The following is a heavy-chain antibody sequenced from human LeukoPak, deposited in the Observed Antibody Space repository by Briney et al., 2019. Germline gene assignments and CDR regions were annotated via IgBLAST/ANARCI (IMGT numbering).Heavy chain of an antibody. CDR2: ISGSGGST. V-gene: IGHV3-23*01. J-gene: IGHJ4*02. CDR1: GFSFSSYA. CDR3: AKAYYYDSSGYYPFDY. Sequence: GGSLRLSCAASGFSFSSYAMIWVRQAPGKGLEWVSSISGSGGSTYYADSVKGRFTISRDNTKNTLYLQMNSLRAEDTAVYYCAKAYYYDSSGYYPFDYWGQGTLVTVSS. D-gene: IGHD3-22*01.